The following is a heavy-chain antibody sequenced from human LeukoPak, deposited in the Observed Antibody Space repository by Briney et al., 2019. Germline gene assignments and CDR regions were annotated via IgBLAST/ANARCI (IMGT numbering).Heavy chain of an antibody. CDR1: GGSIISSSYY. D-gene: IGHD3-10*01. J-gene: IGHJ6*03. CDR2: MYYSGST. Sequence: KPSETLSLTCTVSGGSIISSSYYWGWIRQPPGKGLEWIGSMYYSGSTYYNPSLKSRVTISVDTSKNQFSLKLSSVTAADTGVYYCATLDRFGYYMDVWGKGTTVTISS. V-gene: IGHV4-39*01. CDR3: ATLDRFGYYMDV.